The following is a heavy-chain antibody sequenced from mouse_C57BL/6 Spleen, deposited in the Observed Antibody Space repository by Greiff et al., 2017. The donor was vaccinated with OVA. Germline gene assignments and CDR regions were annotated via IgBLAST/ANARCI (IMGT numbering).Heavy chain of an antibody. CDR2: IHPNSGST. V-gene: IGHV1-64*01. CDR3: AIAMGAYDGYYLHAMDY. Sequence: QVQLQQPGAELVKPGASVKLSCKASGYTFTSYWMHWVKQRPGQGLEWIGMIHPNSGSTNYNEKFKSKATLTVDNSSSTAYMQLSSLTSEDSAVYYCAIAMGAYDGYYLHAMDYWGQGTSVTVSS. J-gene: IGHJ4*01. CDR1: GYTFTSYW. D-gene: IGHD2-3*01.